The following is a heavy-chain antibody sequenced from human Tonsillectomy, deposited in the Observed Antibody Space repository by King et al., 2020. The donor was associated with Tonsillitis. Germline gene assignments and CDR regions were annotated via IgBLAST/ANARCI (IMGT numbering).Heavy chain of an antibody. V-gene: IGHV3-23*04. Sequence: VQLVESGGGLVQPGGSLRLSCAASGFTFNTYTMTWVRQTPEKGLEWVSALSGSGDTTDYADSVKGRFTISRDNSKNTQYLQMNSLRAEDTAIYYCAKDHVVAANRFPRFFDPWGQGALLTVSS. D-gene: IGHD1-26*01. CDR3: AKDHVVAANRFPRFFDP. J-gene: IGHJ5*02. CDR2: LSGSGDTT. CDR1: GFTFNTYT.